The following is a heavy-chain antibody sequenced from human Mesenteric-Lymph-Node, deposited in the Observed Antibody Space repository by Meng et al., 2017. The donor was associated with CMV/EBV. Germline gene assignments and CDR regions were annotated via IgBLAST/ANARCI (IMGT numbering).Heavy chain of an antibody. CDR2: ISWDGIIT. CDR1: GFTFDDYA. Sequence: GGSLRLSCAASGFTFDDYAMHWVRQAPGKGLEWVSLISWDGIITYYADSVRGRITTSRDNAKNSLYLQMNSLRAEDTALYYCAKDLNSAYYYYAMDVWGQGTTVTVSS. J-gene: IGHJ6*02. V-gene: IGHV3-43D*03. CDR3: AKDLNSAYYYYAMDV. D-gene: IGHD4-23*01.